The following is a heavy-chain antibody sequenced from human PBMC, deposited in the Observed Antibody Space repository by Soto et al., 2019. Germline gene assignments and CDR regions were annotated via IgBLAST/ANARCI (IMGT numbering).Heavy chain of an antibody. J-gene: IGHJ1*01. CDR3: ARGRSGYYDSSGHYYPFAF. D-gene: IGHD3-22*01. CDR2: INQSGNT. Sequence: SLTCAVSGGYFSGYYWTWIRQIPGKGLEWIGEINQSGNTKYNPSLMSRVTMSVDTSRNQFSLKLSSVTAADTAVYYCARGRSGYYDSSGHYYPFAFCGQGTLVIVSA. CDR1: GGYFSGYY. V-gene: IGHV4-34*01.